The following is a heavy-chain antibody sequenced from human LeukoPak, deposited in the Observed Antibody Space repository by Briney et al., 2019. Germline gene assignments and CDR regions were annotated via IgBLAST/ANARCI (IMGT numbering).Heavy chain of an antibody. V-gene: IGHV7-4-1*02. J-gene: IGHJ5*02. CDR2: INTNTGNP. CDR3: ARGGVVVAATEPNWFDP. Sequence: GASVKVSCKASGYTFTSYAMNWVRQAPGQGLEWMGWINTNTGNPTYAQGFTGRFVFSLDTSVSTAYLQISSLKAEDTAVYYCARGGVVVAATEPNWFDPWGQGTLVTVSS. CDR1: GYTFTSYA. D-gene: IGHD2-15*01.